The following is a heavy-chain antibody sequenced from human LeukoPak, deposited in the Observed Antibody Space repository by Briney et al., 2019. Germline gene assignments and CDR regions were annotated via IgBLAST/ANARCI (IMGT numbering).Heavy chain of an antibody. CDR2: IHSSGYT. CDR1: GGSISSNY. Sequence: SETLPLTCTVSGGSISSNYWAWIRQPPGQGLEWIAYIHSSGYTNYNPFLRSRVTISVDTSKNEFSLKVTSVTAADTAVYYCAQRQGPTSGSYDYFDPWGQGTLVTVSS. V-gene: IGHV4-4*09. CDR3: AQRQGPTSGSYDYFDP. J-gene: IGHJ5*02. D-gene: IGHD1-26*01.